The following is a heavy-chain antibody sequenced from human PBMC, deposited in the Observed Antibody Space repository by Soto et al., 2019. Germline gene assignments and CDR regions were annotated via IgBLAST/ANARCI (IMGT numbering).Heavy chain of an antibody. V-gene: IGHV4-59*01. CDR1: GGSISSYY. CDR2: IYYSGST. Sequence: PSETLSLTCTVSGGSISSYYWSWIRQPPGKGLEWIGYIYYSGSTNYNPSLKSRVTISVDTSKNQFSLKLSSVTAADTAVYYCARVPGTTPYYYYGMDVWGQGTTVTV. CDR3: ARVPGTTPYYYYGMDV. D-gene: IGHD1-7*01. J-gene: IGHJ6*02.